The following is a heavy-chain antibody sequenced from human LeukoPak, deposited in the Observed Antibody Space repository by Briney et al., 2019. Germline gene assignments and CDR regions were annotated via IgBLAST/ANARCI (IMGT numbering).Heavy chain of an antibody. CDR1: GFTFSNAW. D-gene: IGHD2-2*01. CDR3: ARDDCSSISCYHNWFDP. V-gene: IGHV3-7*01. CDR2: IKQDGSEK. J-gene: IGHJ5*02. Sequence: PGGSLRLSCVASGFTFSNAWMSWVRQAPGKGLEWVANIKQDGSEKYYVDSVKGRFTISRDNAKNSLYLQMNSLRAEDTAVYYCARDDCSSISCYHNWFDPWGQGTLVTVSS.